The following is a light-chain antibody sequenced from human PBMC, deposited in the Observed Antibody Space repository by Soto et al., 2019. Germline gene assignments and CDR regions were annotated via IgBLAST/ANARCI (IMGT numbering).Light chain of an antibody. Sequence: DIQMTQSPSTLSTSVGDRVTISCRASPSISSWLAWYQQKPGEAPNLLIYRAASLQSGVPSRFSGSGSGTEFTLTISSLQPDGFATYYCQQYSRYSWTFGQGTKVEFK. CDR1: PSISSW. J-gene: IGKJ1*01. CDR3: QQYSRYSWT. CDR2: RAA. V-gene: IGKV1-5*03.